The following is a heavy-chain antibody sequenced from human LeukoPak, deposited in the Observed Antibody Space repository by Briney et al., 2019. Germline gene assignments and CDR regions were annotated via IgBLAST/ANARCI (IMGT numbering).Heavy chain of an antibody. CDR2: IIPILGIA. D-gene: IGHD6-6*01. Sequence: GASVKVSCKASGGTFSSYAISWVRQAPGQGLEWMGRIIPILGIANYAQKFQGRVTITADKSTSTAYMELSSLRSEDTAVYYCARGDSSSLEIYGMDVWGQGTTVTVSS. J-gene: IGHJ6*02. V-gene: IGHV1-69*04. CDR1: GGTFSSYA. CDR3: ARGDSSSLEIYGMDV.